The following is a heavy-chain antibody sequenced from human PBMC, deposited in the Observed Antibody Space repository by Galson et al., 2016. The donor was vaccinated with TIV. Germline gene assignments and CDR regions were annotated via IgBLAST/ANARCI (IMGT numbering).Heavy chain of an antibody. CDR2: VWFDGTNK. CDR1: GFSFSNYG. D-gene: IGHD2-15*01. Sequence: FLRLSCAASGFSFSNYGIHWVRQAPGKGLEWVAVVWFDGTNKYYADSVKGRFTISRDNSKNTLYLQMNSLRVEDTAVYYCARELGLTSGDFDSWGQGTLVTVSS. CDR3: ARELGLTSGDFDS. V-gene: IGHV3-33*01. J-gene: IGHJ4*02.